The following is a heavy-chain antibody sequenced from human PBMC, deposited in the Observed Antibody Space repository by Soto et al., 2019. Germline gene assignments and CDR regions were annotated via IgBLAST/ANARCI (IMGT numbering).Heavy chain of an antibody. Sequence: EVQFVETGGGLIQPGGSLRLSCEASGFIVRSNFMNWVRQAPGKGLEWVSVIYSGGGTYYADSVKGRFTISRDISNNTLYLHMNSLRDEDTAVYYCVGKWFDFWGQGTLVTVSS. CDR1: GFIVRSNF. J-gene: IGHJ5*01. V-gene: IGHV3-53*02. CDR3: VGKWFDF. CDR2: IYSGGGT.